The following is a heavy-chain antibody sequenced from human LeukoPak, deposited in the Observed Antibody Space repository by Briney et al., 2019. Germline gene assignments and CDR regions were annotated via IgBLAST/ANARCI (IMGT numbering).Heavy chain of an antibody. V-gene: IGHV3-23*01. Sequence: GGSLRLSCAASGFTFSSYAMSWVRQAPGKGLEWVSGISGSGGTTFYAASVKGRFTISRDNSKNTLYLQVNSLRAADTAVYYCAKPYCGGDCYYFDYWGQGTLVTVSS. CDR3: AKPYCGGDCYYFDY. D-gene: IGHD2-21*02. J-gene: IGHJ4*02. CDR2: ISGSGGTT. CDR1: GFTFSSYA.